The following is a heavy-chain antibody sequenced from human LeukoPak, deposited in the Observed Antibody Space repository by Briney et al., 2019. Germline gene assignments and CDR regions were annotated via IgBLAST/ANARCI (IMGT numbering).Heavy chain of an antibody. CDR2: MSSSDDGR. CDR1: GFSFTSDA. CDR3: AKAPVTSCRGAFCYPFDY. Sequence: GGSLRLSCATPGFSFTSDAMSWVRQALGKGLGWVSAMSSSDDGRYYAPSVRGRLTISRDTSRSTLYLQMNSLRAEDAAVYYCAKAPVTSCRGAFCYPFDYWGQGTLVTVSS. D-gene: IGHD2-15*01. V-gene: IGHV3-23*01. J-gene: IGHJ4*02.